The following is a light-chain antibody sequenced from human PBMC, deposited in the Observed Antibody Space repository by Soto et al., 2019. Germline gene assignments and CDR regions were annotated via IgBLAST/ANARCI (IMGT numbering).Light chain of an antibody. Sequence: DIQMTQSPSSLSASVGDRVTITCRASQSISSYFNWYQQKPGKAPKLLIYGASSLQSGVPSRFSGSGSGTDFTLTISSLQPEDFATDFCQQSYTTPRTFGQGTKVEVK. V-gene: IGKV1-39*01. CDR2: GAS. CDR1: QSISSY. J-gene: IGKJ1*01. CDR3: QQSYTTPRT.